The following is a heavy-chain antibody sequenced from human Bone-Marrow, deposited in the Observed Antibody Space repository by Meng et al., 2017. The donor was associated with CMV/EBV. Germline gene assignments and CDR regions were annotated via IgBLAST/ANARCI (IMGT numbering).Heavy chain of an antibody. J-gene: IGHJ4*02. V-gene: IGHV3-21*01. CDR3: ARDFGVGATIDY. D-gene: IGHD1-26*01. Sequence: SCAASGFTFSSYSMNWVRQAPGKGLEWVSSISSSSSYIYYADSVKGRFTISRDNAKNSLYLQMNSLRAEDTAVYYCARDFGVGATIDYWGQGTLVTVSS. CDR2: ISSSSSYI. CDR1: GFTFSSYS.